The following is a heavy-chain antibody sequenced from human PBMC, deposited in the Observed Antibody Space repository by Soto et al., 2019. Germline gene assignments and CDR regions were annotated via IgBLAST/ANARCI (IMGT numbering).Heavy chain of an antibody. Sequence: QVQLQQWGAGLLKPSETLSLTCAVYGGSFSGYYWSWIRQPPGKGLEWIGEINHSGSTNYNPSLKSRVTISVDTSKNQLSLELSSVTAADTAVYYCAIAVAGNPFDPWGQGTLVTVSS. CDR3: AIAVAGNPFDP. D-gene: IGHD6-13*01. V-gene: IGHV4-34*01. J-gene: IGHJ5*02. CDR2: INHSGST. CDR1: GGSFSGYY.